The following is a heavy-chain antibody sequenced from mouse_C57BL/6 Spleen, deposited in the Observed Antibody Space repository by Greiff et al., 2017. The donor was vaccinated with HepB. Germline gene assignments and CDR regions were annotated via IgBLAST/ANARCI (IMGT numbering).Heavy chain of an antibody. CDR2: INYDGSST. CDR1: GFTFSDYY. D-gene: IGHD1-1*01. J-gene: IGHJ1*03. V-gene: IGHV5-16*01. Sequence: EVKLMESEGGLVQPGSSMKLSCTASGFTFSDYYMAWVRQVPEKGLEWVANINYDGSSTYYLDSLKSRFIISRDNAKNILYLQMSSLKSEDTATYYCARGGNYYGSFYWYFDVWGTGTTVTVSS. CDR3: ARGGNYYGSFYWYFDV.